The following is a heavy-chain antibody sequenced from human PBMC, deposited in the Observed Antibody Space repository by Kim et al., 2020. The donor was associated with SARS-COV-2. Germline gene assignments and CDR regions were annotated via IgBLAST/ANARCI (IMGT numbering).Heavy chain of an antibody. D-gene: IGHD3-10*01. J-gene: IGHJ4*02. CDR1: GDSVSSNVYY. CDR2: IYNTVST. V-gene: IGHV4-31*03. CDR3: AREYYGSGRMFDY. Sequence: SETLSLTCTVSGDSVSSNVYYWSWIRQLPGKGLEWIGYIYNTVSTYFNPSLRSRATISVDTSKNQFSLRLTSVTAADTGVYFCAREYYGSGRMFDYWGPGTLVTVSS.